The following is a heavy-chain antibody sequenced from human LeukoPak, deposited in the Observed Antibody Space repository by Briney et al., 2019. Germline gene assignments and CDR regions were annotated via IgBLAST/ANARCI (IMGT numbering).Heavy chain of an antibody. J-gene: IGHJ4*02. D-gene: IGHD6-13*01. Sequence: GGSLRLSCAASGFTFSNYAMSWVRQAPGKGLEWVSAISGSGGSTYYADSVKGRFTISRDNSNNTLYLQMSSLRAGDTAVYYCARHTGSTWSTGYWGQGTLVTVSS. CDR1: GFTFSNYA. CDR3: ARHTGSTWSTGY. V-gene: IGHV3-23*01. CDR2: ISGSGGST.